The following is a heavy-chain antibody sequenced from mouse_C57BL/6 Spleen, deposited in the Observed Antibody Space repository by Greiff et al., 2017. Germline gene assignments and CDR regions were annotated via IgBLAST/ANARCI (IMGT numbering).Heavy chain of an antibody. V-gene: IGHV1-55*01. Sequence: QVQLQQPGAELVRPGASVKMSCKASGYTFTSYWITWVKQRPGQGLEWIGDIYPGSGSTNYNEKFKSKATLTVDTSSSTAYMQLSSLTSEDSAVYYCARDDYYGRYFDYWGQGTTLTVSS. D-gene: IGHD1-1*01. CDR3: ARDDYYGRYFDY. CDR1: GYTFTSYW. J-gene: IGHJ2*01. CDR2: IYPGSGST.